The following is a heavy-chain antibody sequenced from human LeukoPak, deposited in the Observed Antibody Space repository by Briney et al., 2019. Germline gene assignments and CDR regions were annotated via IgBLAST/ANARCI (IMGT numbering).Heavy chain of an antibody. V-gene: IGHV3-30-3*01. CDR3: AKGTDGYNYAPFDF. D-gene: IGHD5-24*01. CDR2: ISYDGSEK. CDR1: GLTFSSYP. J-gene: IGHJ4*02. Sequence: GGSLRLSCAASGLTFSSYPMHWVRQAPGKGLEWVAVISYDGSEKHYADSVKGRFTISRDNSKNTLYLQMNSLTAEDTAIYYCAKGTDGYNYAPFDFWGQGTLVTVSS.